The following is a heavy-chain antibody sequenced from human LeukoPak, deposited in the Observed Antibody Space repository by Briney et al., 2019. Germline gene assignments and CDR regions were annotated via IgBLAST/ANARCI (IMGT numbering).Heavy chain of an antibody. CDR1: GGFVNIYY. J-gene: IGHJ3*02. CDR2: IYYTGST. V-gene: IGHV4-59*08. D-gene: IGHD1-26*01. CDR3: ARHQWVPAFDI. Sequence: SETLSLTCTVSGGFVNIYYWNWIRQPPGKGLEWIGYIYYTGSTNYNPSLKSRVAISIDTSKNQFSLRLSSVTAADTAVYYCARHQWVPAFDIWGQGTMVTVSS.